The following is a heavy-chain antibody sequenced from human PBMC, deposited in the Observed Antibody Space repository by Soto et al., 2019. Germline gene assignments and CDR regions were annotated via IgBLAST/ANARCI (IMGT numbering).Heavy chain of an antibody. Sequence: QLQLQESGSGLVKPSQTLSLTCVVSGGSISSGGYSWSWIRQPPGKGLEWIGYIYHSGSTYYNPSLKSRVTISVDRSKDQFSLKLSSVTAADTAVYYCARDNGDYVGWFDPWGQGTLVTVSS. CDR3: ARDNGDYVGWFDP. V-gene: IGHV4-30-2*01. J-gene: IGHJ5*02. D-gene: IGHD4-17*01. CDR2: IYHSGST. CDR1: GGSISSGGYS.